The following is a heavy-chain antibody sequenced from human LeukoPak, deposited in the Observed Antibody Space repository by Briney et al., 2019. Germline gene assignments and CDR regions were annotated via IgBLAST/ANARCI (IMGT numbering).Heavy chain of an antibody. V-gene: IGHV4-59*01. CDR1: GDYIGSYY. J-gene: IGHJ3*02. D-gene: IGHD4-23*01. Sequence: PSETLSLTCTVSGDYIGSYYWSWIRQSPGKGLEWIGYIYHTGTTNYSPSLRSRVTISLDKSKNEFSLKLRSATAADTAVYYCARPRNFGNEPFDIWGQGTMVTVSS. CDR2: IYHTGTT. CDR3: ARPRNFGNEPFDI.